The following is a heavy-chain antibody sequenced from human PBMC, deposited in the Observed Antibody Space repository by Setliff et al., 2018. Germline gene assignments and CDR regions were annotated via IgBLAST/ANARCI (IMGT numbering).Heavy chain of an antibody. D-gene: IGHD3-22*01. V-gene: IGHV1-18*01. CDR1: GYTFISYG. Sequence: ASVKVSCKTSGYTFISYGISWVRQAPGQGLEWMGWINNYNGNTDYAQNIQGRVTMTTDTSTSTAYMELRSLRSDDTAVYYCARARGHYYDSSGRSGYFQHWGQGTLVTVSS. CDR2: INNYNGNT. CDR3: ARARGHYYDSSGRSGYFQH. J-gene: IGHJ1*01.